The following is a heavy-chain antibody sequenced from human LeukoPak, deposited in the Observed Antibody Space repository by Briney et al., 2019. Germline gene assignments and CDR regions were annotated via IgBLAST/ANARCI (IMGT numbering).Heavy chain of an antibody. Sequence: PGGSLRLSCAASGFTFDNYAMTWVRQGPGKGLEWIATISGSGGSTYYADSVKGRFTIFRDNSKNMVFLQMSGLRAEDTAVYYCAREEDYWGQGTLVTVSS. J-gene: IGHJ4*02. CDR1: GFTFDNYA. CDR3: AREEDY. V-gene: IGHV3-23*01. CDR2: ISGSGGST.